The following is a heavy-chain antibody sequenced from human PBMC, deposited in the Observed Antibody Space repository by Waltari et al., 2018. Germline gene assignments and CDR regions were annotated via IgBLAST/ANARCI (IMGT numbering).Heavy chain of an antibody. D-gene: IGHD6-19*01. CDR1: GFTFSSYW. J-gene: IGHJ6*02. Sequence: DVHLVESGGGLVQPGGSLRLSCAASGFTFSSYWMHWVRQAPGKGLVWVSRINNDGSSTNYADSVRGRFTISRDNAKNTLYLQMNSLRAEDTAVYYCARVAVSWVYYYGMDVWGQGTTVTVSS. CDR2: INNDGSST. V-gene: IGHV3-74*01. CDR3: ARVAVSWVYYYGMDV.